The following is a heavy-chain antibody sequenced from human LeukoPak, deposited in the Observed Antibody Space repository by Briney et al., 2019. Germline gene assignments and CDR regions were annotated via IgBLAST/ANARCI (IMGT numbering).Heavy chain of an antibody. V-gene: IGHV3-23*01. CDR3: AKAHDDWNYVYFRH. D-gene: IGHD1-7*01. Sequence: GGSLRLSCAASGFTFSSYAMSWVRQAPGKGLEWVSAIRGSGDDTYYADYVKGRFTIYRDNSKNTLYLQMHSLRAEDTAVYYCAKAHDDWNYVYFRHWGQGTPVTVSS. CDR1: GFTFSSYA. J-gene: IGHJ1*01. CDR2: IRGSGDDT.